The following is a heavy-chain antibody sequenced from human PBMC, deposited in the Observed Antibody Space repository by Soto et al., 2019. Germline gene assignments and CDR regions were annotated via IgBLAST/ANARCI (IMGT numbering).Heavy chain of an antibody. CDR2: ISGSGGST. V-gene: IGHV3-23*01. CDR3: AAGTFNFDS. Sequence: EVQLLDSGGGLVQPGGSLRLSCAASGFTFSSYAMSWVRQAPGKGLEWVSSISGSGGSTYYADSVKGRFIISRDNTKSTLDLQMNSQRGEDKALYYCAAGTFNFDSWGQGTLVTVSS. J-gene: IGHJ4*02. CDR1: GFTFSSYA.